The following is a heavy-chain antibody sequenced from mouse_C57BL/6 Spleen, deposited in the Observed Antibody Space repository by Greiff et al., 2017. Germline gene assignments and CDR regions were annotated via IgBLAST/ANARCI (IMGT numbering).Heavy chain of an antibody. Sequence: EVQLQQSGTVLARPGASVKMSCKTSGYTFTSYWLPWVKPRPGQGLEWIGAIYPGNSDTGYNQKFKGKAKLAAGTSASTAYMELSSLTKEYSAFYYCTRPHYDGYFDYWGKGTTLTVSS. D-gene: IGHD2-3*01. CDR3: TRPHYDGYFDY. J-gene: IGHJ2*01. V-gene: IGHV1-5*01. CDR2: IYPGNSDT. CDR1: GYTFTSYW.